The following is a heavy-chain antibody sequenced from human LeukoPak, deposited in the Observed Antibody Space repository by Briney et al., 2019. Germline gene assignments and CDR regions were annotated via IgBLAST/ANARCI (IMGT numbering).Heavy chain of an antibody. CDR2: ISAYNGNT. V-gene: IGHV1-18*04. D-gene: IGHD3-10*01. J-gene: IGHJ5*02. Sequence: GASVKVSCKASGYTFTSYGISWVRQAPGQGLDWMGWISAYNGNTNYAQKLQGRVTMTTDTSTSTAYMELRSLRSDDTAVYYCARSYGSGSPPWFDPWGQGTLVTVSS. CDR1: GYTFTSYG. CDR3: ARSYGSGSPPWFDP.